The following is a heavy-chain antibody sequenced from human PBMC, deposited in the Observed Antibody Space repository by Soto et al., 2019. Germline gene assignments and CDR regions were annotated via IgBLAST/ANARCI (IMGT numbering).Heavy chain of an antibody. J-gene: IGHJ4*01. CDR3: TKAGCSGDSCYVPDY. V-gene: IGHV3-23*01. Sequence: EVQVLESGGGLVQPGGSLRLSCAASGFTFSSYTMAWVRQAPGKGLEWVSSISGSGGSPNYADSVQGRFTISRDNYKNTVYLQMNSLRAEDTATYHCTKAGCSGDSCYVPDYWGHGTLVIVSS. CDR1: GFTFSSYT. CDR2: ISGSGGSP. D-gene: IGHD2-15*01.